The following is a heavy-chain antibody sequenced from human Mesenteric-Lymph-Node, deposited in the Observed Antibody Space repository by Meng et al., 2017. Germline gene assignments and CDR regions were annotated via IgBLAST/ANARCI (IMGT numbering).Heavy chain of an antibody. CDR1: GFALSNARMG. Sequence: SGPTLVKPTETLTLTCTVSGFALSNARMGVSWIRQPPGKALEWLAHIFSNDEKSYSTSLKSRLTISKDTSKSQVVLTMTNMDPVDTATYYCARIYGAPFSKSLWGAFDIWGQGTMVTVSS. CDR3: ARIYGAPFSKSLWGAFDI. D-gene: IGHD2/OR15-2a*01. CDR2: IFSNDEK. V-gene: IGHV2-26*01. J-gene: IGHJ3*02.